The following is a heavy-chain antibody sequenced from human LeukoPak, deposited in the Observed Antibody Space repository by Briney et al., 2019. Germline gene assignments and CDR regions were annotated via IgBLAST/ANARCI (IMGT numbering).Heavy chain of an antibody. D-gene: IGHD3-10*01. Sequence: SETLSLTCTVSGYSISRGFFWGWIRQPPEKGLEWSGTIYHSGRMYYNPSLKSRVTILVDRSKNQFSLKLSSVTAAETAVYYCARGPDITSDAFDFWGRGTMVTVSS. V-gene: IGHV4-38-2*02. J-gene: IGHJ3*01. CDR1: GYSISRGFF. CDR2: IYHSGRM. CDR3: ARGPDITSDAFDF.